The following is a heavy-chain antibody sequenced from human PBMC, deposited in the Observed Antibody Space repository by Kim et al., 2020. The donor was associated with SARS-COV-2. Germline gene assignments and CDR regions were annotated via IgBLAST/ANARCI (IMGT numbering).Heavy chain of an antibody. CDR3: ARDXRGYCSSTSPCAFDI. Sequence: GGSLRLSCAASGFTFSSYGMHWVRQAPGKGLEWVAVIWYDGSNKYYADSVKGRFTISRDNSKNTLYLQMNSLRAEDTAVYYCARDXRGYCSSTSPCAFDIWGQGXXVTVSS. CDR2: IWYDGSNK. D-gene: IGHD2-2*01. CDR1: GFTFSSYG. V-gene: IGHV3-33*01. J-gene: IGHJ3*02.